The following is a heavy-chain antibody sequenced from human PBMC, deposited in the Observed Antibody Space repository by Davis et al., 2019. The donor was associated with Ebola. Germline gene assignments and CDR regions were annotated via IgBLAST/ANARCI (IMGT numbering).Heavy chain of an antibody. CDR2: IYYSGST. V-gene: IGHV4-39*01. CDR1: GGSITSRGYY. D-gene: IGHD3-3*01. CDR3: ARQRFLEWCHFDY. Sequence: SETLSLTCTVSGGSITSRGYYWSWIRQPPGKGLEWIGYIYYSGSTYYNPSLKSRVTISVDTSKNQFSLKLSSVTAADTAVYYCARQRFLEWCHFDYWGQGTLVTVSS. J-gene: IGHJ4*02.